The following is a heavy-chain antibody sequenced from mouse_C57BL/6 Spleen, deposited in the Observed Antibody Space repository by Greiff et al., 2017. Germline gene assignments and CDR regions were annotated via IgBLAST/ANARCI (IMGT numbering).Heavy chain of an antibody. CDR2: IDPSDSET. J-gene: IGHJ1*03. Sequence: LQQPGAELVRPGSSVKLSCKASGYTFTSYWMHWVKQRPIQGLEWIGNIDPSDSETHYNQKFKDKATLTVDKSSSTAYMQLSSLTSEDSAVYYCARRSSSWYFDVWGTGTTVTVSS. D-gene: IGHD6-1*01. CDR3: ARRSSSWYFDV. V-gene: IGHV1-52*01. CDR1: GYTFTSYW.